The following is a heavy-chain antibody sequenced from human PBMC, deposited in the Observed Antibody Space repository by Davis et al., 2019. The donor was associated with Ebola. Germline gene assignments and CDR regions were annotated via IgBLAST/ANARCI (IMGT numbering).Heavy chain of an antibody. Sequence: PSETLSLTCTVSGGSISSYYWSWIRQPPGKGLEWIGYIYYSGSTNYNPSLKSRVTISVDTSKNQFSLKLSSVTAADTAVYYCARDKHGAFDIWGQGTMVTVSS. J-gene: IGHJ3*02. CDR1: GGSISSYY. CDR3: ARDKHGAFDI. D-gene: IGHD2-21*01. V-gene: IGHV4-59*01. CDR2: IYYSGST.